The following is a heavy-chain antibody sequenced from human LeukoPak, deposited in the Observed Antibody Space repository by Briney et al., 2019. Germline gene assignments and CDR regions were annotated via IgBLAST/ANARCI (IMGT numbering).Heavy chain of an antibody. D-gene: IGHD3-3*01. CDR2: INHSGST. V-gene: IGHV4-34*01. J-gene: IGHJ5*02. CDR1: GGSFSGYY. Sequence: SETLSLTCAVYGGSFSGYYWSWIRQPPGKGLEWIGEINHSGSTNCNPSLKSRVTISVDTSKNQFSLKLSSVTAADTAVYYCARAEVDSWSGSSRFDLWGQGTLVIVSS. CDR3: ARAEVDSWSGSSRFDL.